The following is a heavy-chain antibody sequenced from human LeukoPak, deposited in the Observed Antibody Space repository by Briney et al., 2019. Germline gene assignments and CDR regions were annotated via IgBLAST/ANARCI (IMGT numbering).Heavy chain of an antibody. CDR2: INPATGGT. Sequence: ASVKVSCKASGYTFTGYYMHWVRQAPGQGLEWMGWINPATGGTNYAQKFQGRVSMTRDTSISTAYMDLSRLRSDDTAVYFRAREGGLWTGLVDYWGQGTLVTVSS. CDR1: GYTFTGYY. V-gene: IGHV1-2*02. CDR3: AREGGLWTGLVDY. J-gene: IGHJ4*02. D-gene: IGHD3/OR15-3a*01.